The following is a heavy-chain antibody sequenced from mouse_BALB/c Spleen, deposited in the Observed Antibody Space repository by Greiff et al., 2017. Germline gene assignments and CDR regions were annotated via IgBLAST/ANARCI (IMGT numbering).Heavy chain of an antibody. Sequence: EVQRVESGGGLVQPGGSRKLSCAASGFTFSSFGMHWVRQAPEKGLEWVAYISSGSSTIYYADTVKGRFTISRDNPKNTLFLQMTSLRSEDTAMYYCATGTFAYWGQGTLVTVSA. CDR3: ATGTFAY. V-gene: IGHV5-17*02. CDR2: ISSGSSTI. CDR1: GFTFSSFG. D-gene: IGHD4-1*01. J-gene: IGHJ3*01.